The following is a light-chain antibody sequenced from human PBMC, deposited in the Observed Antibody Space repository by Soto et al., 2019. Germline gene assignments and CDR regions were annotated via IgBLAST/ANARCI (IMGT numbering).Light chain of an antibody. CDR1: QGFSNY. Sequence: DIQMTQSPSSLSASVGDRVTITCRASQGFSNYLAWYQQKPGKVPKLLIYAASSLQSGVPSRFSGSGSGTDFTLPISSLQAENFGTYFRPKYNWCRWTFGQRDKVEIK. J-gene: IGKJ1*01. CDR3: PKYNWCRWT. CDR2: AAS. V-gene: IGKV1-27*01.